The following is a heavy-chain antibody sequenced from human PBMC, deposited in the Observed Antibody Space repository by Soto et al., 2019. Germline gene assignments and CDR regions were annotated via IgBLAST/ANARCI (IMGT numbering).Heavy chain of an antibody. V-gene: IGHV3-74*01. CDR3: AKDSWYFDL. J-gene: IGHJ4*02. D-gene: IGHD6-13*01. Sequence: PGGSLRLSCEASGFIFTNFWMHWVGQVPGKGLVWVSRIDTSGSSTSYADSVKGRFTISRDNAKNTVSLQMNSLRAEDTGVYYCAKDSWYFDLWSQGSLVTVSS. CDR1: GFIFTNFW. CDR2: IDTSGSST.